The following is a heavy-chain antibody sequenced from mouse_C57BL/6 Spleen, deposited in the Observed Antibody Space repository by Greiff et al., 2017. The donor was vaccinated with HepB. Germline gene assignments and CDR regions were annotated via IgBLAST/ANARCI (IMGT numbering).Heavy chain of an antibody. J-gene: IGHJ3*01. Sequence: QVQLQQPGAELVKPGASVKLSCKASGYTFTSYWMQWVKQRPGQGLEWIGEIDPSDSYTNYNQKFKGKATLTVDTSSSTAYMQLSSLTSEDSAVYYCARSGTVVARNWFAYWGQGTLVTVSA. CDR3: ARSGTVVARNWFAY. V-gene: IGHV1-50*01. D-gene: IGHD1-1*01. CDR2: IDPSDSYT. CDR1: GYTFTSYW.